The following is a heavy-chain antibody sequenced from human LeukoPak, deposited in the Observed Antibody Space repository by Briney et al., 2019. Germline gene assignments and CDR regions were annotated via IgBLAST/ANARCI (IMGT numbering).Heavy chain of an antibody. D-gene: IGHD1-26*01. J-gene: IGHJ4*02. Sequence: PGGSLRLSCAASGFTFSSYSMNWVRQAPGKGLEWVSYISSSSSTIYYADSVKGRFTISRDNAKNSLYLQMNSLRAEGTAVYYCTKVARLGWELLSYYFDYWGQGTLVTVSS. CDR2: ISSSSSTI. CDR3: TKVARLGWELLSYYFDY. CDR1: GFTFSSYS. V-gene: IGHV3-48*04.